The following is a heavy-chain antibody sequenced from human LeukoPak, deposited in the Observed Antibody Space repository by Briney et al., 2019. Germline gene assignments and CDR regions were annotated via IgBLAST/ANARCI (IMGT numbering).Heavy chain of an antibody. CDR2: IKENGNEQ. CDR1: GFTFSPYN. D-gene: IGHD1-14*01. J-gene: IGHJ3*02. V-gene: IGHV3-7*01. Sequence: GGSLRLSCAASGFTFSPYNMNWVRQAPGKGPEWVAHIKENGNEQYYADSVKGRFTISRDNAKKSLCLQMNSLRAEDTALYYCARGPGDFDASDIWGQGTMVTVSS. CDR3: ARGPGDFDASDI.